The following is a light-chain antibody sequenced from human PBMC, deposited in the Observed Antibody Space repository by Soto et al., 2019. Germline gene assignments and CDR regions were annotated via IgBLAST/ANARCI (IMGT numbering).Light chain of an antibody. CDR3: QQYHRWPVT. CDR2: AAS. J-gene: IGKJ4*02. Sequence: IVMTQSPLSLPATPGEPASISCRSSQSLLHSDSYNYLDWYLQKPGQSPQLLIYAASNRACGVPDRFSGSGSGTEFTLAINSLQSEDCATYYCQQYHRWPVTFGRGTKVDIK. CDR1: QSLLHSDSYNY. V-gene: IGKV2-28*01.